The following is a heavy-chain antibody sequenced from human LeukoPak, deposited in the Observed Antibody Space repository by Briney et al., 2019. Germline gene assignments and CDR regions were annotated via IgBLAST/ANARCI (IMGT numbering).Heavy chain of an antibody. V-gene: IGHV3-21*01. J-gene: IGHJ4*02. CDR2: ISSSSSYI. CDR1: GFTFSSYS. D-gene: IGHD6-19*01. CDR3: ARDYEYSSGWPYDY. Sequence: GGSLRLSCAASGFTFSSYSMNWVRQAPGKGLGWVSSISSSSSYIYYADSVKGRFTISRDNAKNSLYLQMNSLRAEDTAVYYCARDYEYSSGWPYDYWGQGTLVTVSS.